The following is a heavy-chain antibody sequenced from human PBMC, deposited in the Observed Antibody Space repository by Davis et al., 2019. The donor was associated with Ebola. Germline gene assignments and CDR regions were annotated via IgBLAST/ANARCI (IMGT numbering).Heavy chain of an antibody. D-gene: IGHD3-3*01. V-gene: IGHV4-59*11. Sequence: PSETLSLTCNVAGGSISSHHWSWNRQPPGKGLEWIGYIYYSGSTKYNPPLKSRVPISMDTSKNQFSLKLSPVTAADTAVYYCASSTYYDFWSGVYNFDYWGRGTLVTVSS. CDR1: GGSISSHH. CDR2: IYYSGST. CDR3: ASSTYYDFWSGVYNFDY. J-gene: IGHJ4*02.